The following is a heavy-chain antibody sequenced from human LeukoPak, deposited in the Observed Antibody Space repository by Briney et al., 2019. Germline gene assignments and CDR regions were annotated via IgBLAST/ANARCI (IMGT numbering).Heavy chain of an antibody. CDR3: AKDLGLRAVWIAAIDAFDI. V-gene: IGHV3-23*01. J-gene: IGHJ3*02. Sequence: PGGSLRLSCAASGFTFSSYAMSWVRQAPGKGLEWVSAISGSGGSTYYADSVKGRFTISRDNSKNTLYLQMNSLRAEDTAVYYCAKDLGLRAVWIAAIDAFDIWGQGTMVTVSS. CDR2: ISGSGGST. CDR1: GFTFSSYA. D-gene: IGHD2-2*01.